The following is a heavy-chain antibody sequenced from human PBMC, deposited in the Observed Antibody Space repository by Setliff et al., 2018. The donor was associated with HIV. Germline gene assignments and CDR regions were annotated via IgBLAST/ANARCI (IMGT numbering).Heavy chain of an antibody. CDR2: IRYDGGNK. J-gene: IGHJ6*03. CDR3: ARYYDSSGYFYYMDV. D-gene: IGHD3-22*01. V-gene: IGHV3-30*02. CDR1: GFTFISYG. Sequence: TGGSLRLSCAVSGFTFISYGMYWVRQAPGKGLEWVAFIRYDGGNKYYADSVKGRFTISRDNAKNTLYLQMNSLRDEDTAMYYCARYYDSSGYFYYMDVWGKGTTVTVSS.